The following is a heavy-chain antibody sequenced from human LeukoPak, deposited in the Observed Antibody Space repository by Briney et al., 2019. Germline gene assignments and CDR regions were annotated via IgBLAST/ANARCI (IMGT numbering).Heavy chain of an antibody. J-gene: IGHJ4*02. CDR1: GGSMSSYY. CDR3: ARRARATVRGDYFDY. CDR2: IYYTGNT. Sequence: PSETLSLTCTVSGGSMSSYYWAWIRQPPGKGLEWIGYIYYTGNTNYNPSLKSRVTISADTSKNQFSLKLNPVTAADTAVYYCARRARATVRGDYFDYWGQGNLVTVSS. D-gene: IGHD3-10*01. V-gene: IGHV4-59*08.